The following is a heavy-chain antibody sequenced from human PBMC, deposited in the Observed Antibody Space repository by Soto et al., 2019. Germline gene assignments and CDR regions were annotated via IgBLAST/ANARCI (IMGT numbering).Heavy chain of an antibody. CDR1: GCSISPFY. V-gene: IGHV4-59*01. CDR3: ARVGGVAARTFDY. D-gene: IGHD2-15*01. CDR2: LYYSGNT. J-gene: IGHJ4*02. Sequence: XEALSLTCAVAGCSISPFYWSWVRQPPGKGLEWIGYLYYSGNTNYNPSLKSRVTVSVDASKNQVSLRLTSVTAADTAVYYCARVGGVAARTFDYWGQGTVVTVS.